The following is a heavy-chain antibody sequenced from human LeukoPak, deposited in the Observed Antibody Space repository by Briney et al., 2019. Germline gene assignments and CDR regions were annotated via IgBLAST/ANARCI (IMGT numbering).Heavy chain of an antibody. J-gene: IGHJ4*02. CDR2: IIPVFGTT. D-gene: IGHD3-22*01. CDR3: QY. V-gene: IGHV1-69*06. CDR1: GGTFSSCA. Sequence: GASVKVSCKASGGTFSSCAVSWVRLTPGQGLEWLGGIIPVFGTTTYAQKFQAKVTMTADKSTNTDYCARCSPGDSSNFYAVLQYWGQGTQVTVST.